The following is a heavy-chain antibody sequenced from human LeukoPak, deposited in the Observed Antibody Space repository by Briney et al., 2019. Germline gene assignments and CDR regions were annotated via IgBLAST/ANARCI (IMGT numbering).Heavy chain of an antibody. D-gene: IGHD4-11*01. CDR3: ARLNYSNWFDP. J-gene: IGHJ5*02. Sequence: SETLSLTCTVSGGSITSYYWSWIRQPPGKGLEWIGYIYYSGSTTYNSSLKSRVTISVDTSKNQFSLKLSSVTPADTAVYYCARLNYSNWFDPWGQGTLVTVSS. CDR2: IYYSGST. V-gene: IGHV4-59*01. CDR1: GGSITSYY.